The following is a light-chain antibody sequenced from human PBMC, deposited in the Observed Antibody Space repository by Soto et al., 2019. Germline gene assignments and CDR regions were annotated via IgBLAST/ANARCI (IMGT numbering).Light chain of an antibody. CDR3: QHLDTNLP. CDR1: HNIAKW. Sequence: IQMTQSPSTLSASVGDSVTITCLASHNIAKWLAWYQQKPGRAPRLLIYDASTLQTGVPSRFSVSGSGTEFSLTITGLLPDESATYYCQHLDTNLPFGQGTKGDSK. V-gene: IGKV1-5*01. J-gene: IGKJ1*01. CDR2: DAS.